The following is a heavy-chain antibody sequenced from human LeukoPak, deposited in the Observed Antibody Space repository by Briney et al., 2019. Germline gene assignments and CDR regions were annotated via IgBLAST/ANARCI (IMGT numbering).Heavy chain of an antibody. Sequence: PGGSLRLSCAASGFTFTNYAMSWVRQAPGKGLEWVSGISGSGGSTYYADSVKGRFTISRDNSKNTLSLPMNSLRAEDTALYYCAKFRYHSNDNNYLDFNYWGQGTLVTVSS. D-gene: IGHD3-22*01. J-gene: IGHJ4*02. CDR2: ISGSGGST. V-gene: IGHV3-23*01. CDR1: GFTFTNYA. CDR3: AKFRYHSNDNNYLDFNY.